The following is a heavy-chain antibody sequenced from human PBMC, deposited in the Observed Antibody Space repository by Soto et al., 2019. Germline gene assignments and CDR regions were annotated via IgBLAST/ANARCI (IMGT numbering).Heavy chain of an antibody. Sequence: TLSRTCPVSGGSISSGGYYWSWIRQHPGKGLEWIGYIYYSWITYYNPSLKSRVTISVDTSKNQFYLKLSSVTAADTAVYYCASWELLRLRYFDYWGQGTLVTVS. CDR2: IYYSWIT. J-gene: IGHJ4*02. V-gene: IGHV4-31*03. CDR1: GGSISSGGYY. D-gene: IGHD5-12*01. CDR3: ASWELLRLRYFDY.